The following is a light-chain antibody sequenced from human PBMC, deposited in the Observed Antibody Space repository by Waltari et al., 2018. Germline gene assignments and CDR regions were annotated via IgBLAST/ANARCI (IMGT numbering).Light chain of an antibody. CDR1: QSIDTC. CDR3: QQYNYYPVT. Sequence: DIQVTQSPSTRSASVGDRVTIACRASQSIDTCLAWYQQKPGKAPKLLIYNASHLDSGVPIRFSGSGSGTEFTLTINSLQPDDFATYYCQQYNYYPVTYGQGTKLEIE. J-gene: IGKJ2*01. V-gene: IGKV1-5*03. CDR2: NAS.